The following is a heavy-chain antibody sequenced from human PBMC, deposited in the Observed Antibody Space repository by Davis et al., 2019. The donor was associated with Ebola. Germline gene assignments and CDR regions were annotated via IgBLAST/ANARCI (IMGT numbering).Heavy chain of an antibody. CDR3: ITRTAVTDVHAFDV. CDR1: GFIFSNAW. D-gene: IGHD6-19*01. J-gene: IGHJ3*01. V-gene: IGHV3-15*01. CDR2: IKSKTDGGTT. Sequence: GESLKISCAASGFIFSNAWMSWVRQAPGKGLEWVGRIKSKTDGGTTDYAAPVKGRFTISRDDSENTLYLQMNSLKTEDTAVYHCITRTAVTDVHAFDVWGQGTMVAVSP.